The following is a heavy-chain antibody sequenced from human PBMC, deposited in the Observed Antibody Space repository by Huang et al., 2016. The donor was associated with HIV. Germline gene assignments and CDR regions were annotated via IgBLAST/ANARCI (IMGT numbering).Heavy chain of an antibody. CDR3: ARRFGAFDY. J-gene: IGHJ4*02. CDR2: INHSGST. Sequence: QVQLQQWGAGLLKPSETLSLTCAVYGGSFSGYYWSWIRQPPGKGLEWIWEINHSGSTNYNPALKSRVTISVDTSKNQFSLKVSAVTAADTAIYYCARRFGAFDYWGQGTLVTVSS. CDR1: GGSFSGYY. V-gene: IGHV4-34*01. D-gene: IGHD3-3*01.